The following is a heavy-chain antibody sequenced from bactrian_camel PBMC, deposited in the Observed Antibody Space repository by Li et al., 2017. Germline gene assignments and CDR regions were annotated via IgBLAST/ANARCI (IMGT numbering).Heavy chain of an antibody. D-gene: IGHD7*01. V-gene: IGHV3S1*01. Sequence: VQLVESGGGSVQAGGSLTLSCAVSGFTYPHNCMAWFRQAPGKEREGIAVLDTHGDIEHADSVKGRFFISKDNAKNVHYLQMNDLKPEDTGVYYCAADTEGDWGLVGSDFRYWGRGTQVTVSS. J-gene: IGHJ4*01. CDR1: GFTYPHNC. CDR2: LDTHGDI. CDR3: AADTEGDWGLVGSDFRY.